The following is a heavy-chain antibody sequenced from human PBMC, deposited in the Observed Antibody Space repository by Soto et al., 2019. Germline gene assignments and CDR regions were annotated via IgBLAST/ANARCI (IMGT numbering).Heavy chain of an antibody. Sequence: PSETLSLTCAAYGGSFSGYYGSWIRHPQGKGLEGIGEINHSGSTNYNPSLKSRVTISVDTSKNQFSLKLSSVTAADTAVYYCAKLIAAAGTRNYGMDVWGQGTTVT. CDR3: AKLIAAAGTRNYGMDV. CDR2: INHSGST. D-gene: IGHD6-13*01. J-gene: IGHJ6*02. V-gene: IGHV4-34*01. CDR1: GGSFSGYY.